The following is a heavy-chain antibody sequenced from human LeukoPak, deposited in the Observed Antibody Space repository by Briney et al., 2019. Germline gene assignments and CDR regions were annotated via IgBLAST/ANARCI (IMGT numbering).Heavy chain of an antibody. Sequence: GGSLRLSCAASGLTFSIHWMNWVRQAPGKGLECVANINQDGSDKYYVDSVKGRFTISRDNTKNSLYLKMNSLRAEDTAVYYCVGGHYGGQGTLVTVS. CDR2: INQDGSDK. CDR3: VGGHY. CDR1: GLTFSIHW. V-gene: IGHV3-7*01. J-gene: IGHJ4*02.